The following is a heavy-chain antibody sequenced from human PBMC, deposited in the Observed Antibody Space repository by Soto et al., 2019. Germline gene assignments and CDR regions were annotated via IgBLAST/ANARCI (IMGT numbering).Heavy chain of an antibody. J-gene: IGHJ4*02. V-gene: IGHV3-7*03. CDR2: IKQDGSEK. D-gene: IGHD3-22*01. CDR1: GFTISGYW. CDR3: ARALVVVTEYFDY. Sequence: EVELVESGGGLVQPGGSLRLSCVASGFTISGYWMSWVRQAPGKGLEWVANIKQDGSEKHYVGSVKGRFTISKDNAKNSLFLQMNSLRAEDTAVYYCARALVVVTEYFDYRGQGILVTVSS.